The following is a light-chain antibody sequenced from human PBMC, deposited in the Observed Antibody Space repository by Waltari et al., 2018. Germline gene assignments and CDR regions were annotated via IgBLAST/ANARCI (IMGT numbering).Light chain of an antibody. V-gene: IGLV2-8*01. J-gene: IGLJ1*01. CDR1: NSDVGAYNY. CDR3: SSYAHNNHFV. CDR2: EVP. Sequence: QSVLTQPPSATGSPGQSVPIPCTGTNSDVGAYNYASWYQQHPGKVPKLLIYEVPKRPSGVPDRFSGSKSGNTASLTVSGLQADDEADYYCSSYAHNNHFVFGTGTKVTVL.